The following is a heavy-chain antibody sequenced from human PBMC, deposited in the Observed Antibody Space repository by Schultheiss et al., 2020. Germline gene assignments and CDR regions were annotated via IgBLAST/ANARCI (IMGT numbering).Heavy chain of an antibody. J-gene: IGHJ2*01. V-gene: IGHV4-61*08. CDR3: ARARLEVRGPRSATSNYWYFDL. D-gene: IGHD1-7*01. Sequence: SETLSLTCTVSGGSISSGGYYWSWIRQHPGKGLEWIGYIYYNGSTNYNPSLKSRVTLSVDTSKNQFSLKLSSVTAADTAVYFCARARLEVRGPRSATSNYWYFDLWGRGTLVTVSS. CDR1: GGSISSGGYY. CDR2: IYYNGST.